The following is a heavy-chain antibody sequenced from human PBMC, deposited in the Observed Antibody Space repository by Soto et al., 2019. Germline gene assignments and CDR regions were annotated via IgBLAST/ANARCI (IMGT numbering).Heavy chain of an antibody. J-gene: IGHJ5*02. CDR3: ARVPSIIRVRGVTPNWFDP. Sequence: SENLSLTCTVSGGSISSYYWSWIRQPPGKGLEWIGYIYYSGSTNYNPSLKSRVTISVDTSKNQFSLKLSSVTAADAAVYYCARVPSIIRVRGVTPNWFDPWGQGTLVTLST. D-gene: IGHD3-10*01. V-gene: IGHV4-59*01. CDR1: GGSISSYY. CDR2: IYYSGST.